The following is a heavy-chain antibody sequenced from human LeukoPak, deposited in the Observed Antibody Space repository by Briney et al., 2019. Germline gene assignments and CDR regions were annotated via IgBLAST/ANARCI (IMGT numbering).Heavy chain of an antibody. CDR3: ARDLCSSTSCPHRNWYFDL. V-gene: IGHV1-69*04. D-gene: IGHD2-2*01. Sequence: SVKVSCKASGGTFSSYAISWLRQALGQGLEWLGRIIPIFGIANYAQKFQGRVTITADKSTSTAYMELSSLRSEDTAVYYCARDLCSSTSCPHRNWYFDLWGRGTLVTVSS. J-gene: IGHJ2*01. CDR2: IIPIFGIA. CDR1: GGTFSSYA.